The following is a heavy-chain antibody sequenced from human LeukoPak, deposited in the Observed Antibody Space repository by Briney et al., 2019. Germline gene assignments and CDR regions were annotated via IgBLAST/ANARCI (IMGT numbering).Heavy chain of an antibody. V-gene: IGHV4-61*05. J-gene: IGHJ4*02. CDR2: ISHVGST. D-gene: IGHD6-13*01. CDR3: TRSSGWWSLDY. CDR1: GGSISSSSYY. Sequence: PSETLSLTCTVSGGSISSSSYYWGWVRLPPGKGLDWIGEISHVGSTKYSPSLKDRVTISKDNSKNQFSLKLNSVTAADTATYYCTRSSGWWSLDYWGQGALVTVSS.